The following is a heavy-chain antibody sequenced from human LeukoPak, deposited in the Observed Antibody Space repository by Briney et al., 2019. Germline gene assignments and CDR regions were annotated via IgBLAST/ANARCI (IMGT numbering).Heavy chain of an antibody. V-gene: IGHV1-2*04. J-gene: IGHJ4*02. D-gene: IGHD6-13*01. Sequence: EASVKVSFKASGYTFTGYYMHWVRQAPGQGLEWMGWINPNSGGTNYAQKFQGWVTMTRDTSISTAYMELSRLRSDDTAVYYCARGTRYSSSLDFDYWGQGTLVTVSS. CDR1: GYTFTGYY. CDR3: ARGTRYSSSLDFDY. CDR2: INPNSGGT.